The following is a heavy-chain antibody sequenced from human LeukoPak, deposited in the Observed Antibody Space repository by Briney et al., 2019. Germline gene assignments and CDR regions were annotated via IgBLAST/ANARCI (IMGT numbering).Heavy chain of an antibody. Sequence: PGGSLRLSCAASGFTFSSYHMIWVRQAPGKGLQWVSSISKTSSFIYYADSVKDRFTISRDNAKNSLFLQMNSLRDEDTAVYYCARDRFDFWSGPGYWGQGILVTVSS. CDR3: ARDRFDFWSGPGY. V-gene: IGHV3-21*01. CDR1: GFTFSSYH. CDR2: ISKTSSFI. D-gene: IGHD3-3*01. J-gene: IGHJ4*02.